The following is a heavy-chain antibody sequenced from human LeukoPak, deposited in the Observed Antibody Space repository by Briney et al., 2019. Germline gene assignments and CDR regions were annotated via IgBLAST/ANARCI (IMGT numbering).Heavy chain of an antibody. J-gene: IGHJ4*02. Sequence: SETLSLTCTVSGGSISSYYWSWIRQPPGKGLEWIGYIYYSGSTNYNPSLKSRVTISVDTSKNQFSLKLSSVTAADTAVYYCARVKGQQLPWYFDYWGQGTLVTVSS. D-gene: IGHD6-13*01. CDR1: GGSISSYY. CDR3: ARVKGQQLPWYFDY. CDR2: IYYSGST. V-gene: IGHV4-59*01.